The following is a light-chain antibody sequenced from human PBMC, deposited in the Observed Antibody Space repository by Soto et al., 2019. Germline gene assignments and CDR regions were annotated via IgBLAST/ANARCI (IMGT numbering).Light chain of an antibody. CDR1: QRVISSF. J-gene: IGKJ1*01. CDR2: GAS. V-gene: IGKV3-20*01. CDR3: QQYGTYPRT. Sequence: IVLTQSPGTLSLSLGERATLSCRASQRVISSFLAWFQHRPGRAPRLLIYGASKRDTGIPDRFTGSASGTDFALTISSLEPEDFAVYYCQQYGTYPRTFGQGTKVEIK.